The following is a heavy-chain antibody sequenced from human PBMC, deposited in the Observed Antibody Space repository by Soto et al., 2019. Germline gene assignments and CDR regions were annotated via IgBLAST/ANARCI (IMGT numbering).Heavy chain of an antibody. J-gene: IGHJ4*02. Sequence: EVQLVESGGGLVNPGGSVRLSCAASGFTFSSYSMNWVRQAPGKGLEWVSSITSSSSTTYYTDSVRGRFTISRDNAKNSRFLQMNSLRAGDTAVYYCARDDWLGYWGQGTLVTVSS. V-gene: IGHV3-21*01. D-gene: IGHD6-19*01. CDR2: ITSSSSTT. CDR3: ARDDWLGY. CDR1: GFTFSSYS.